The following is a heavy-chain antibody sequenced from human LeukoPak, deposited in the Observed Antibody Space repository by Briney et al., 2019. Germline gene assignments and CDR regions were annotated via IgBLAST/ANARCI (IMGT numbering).Heavy chain of an antibody. CDR2: TSGSGDRT. V-gene: IGHV3-23*01. CDR1: GFTFSNYA. J-gene: IGHJ4*02. D-gene: IGHD3-3*01. CDR3: ARDNSEYYDFWSGYYTAPDY. Sequence: GGSLRLSCAASGFTFSNYATSWVRQAPGKALEWVSATSGSGDRTYYADSVKGRFTISRDNSKNTLYLQMNSLRAEDTAVYYCARDNSEYYDFWSGYYTAPDYWGQGTLVTVSS.